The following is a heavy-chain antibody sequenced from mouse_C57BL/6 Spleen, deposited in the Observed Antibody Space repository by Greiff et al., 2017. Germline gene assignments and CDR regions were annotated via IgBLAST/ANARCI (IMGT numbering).Heavy chain of an antibody. J-gene: IGHJ3*01. D-gene: IGHD4-1*02. CDR1: GFTFSDYG. Sequence: EVKLMESGGGLVKPGGSLKLSCAASGFTFSDYGMHWVRQAPEKGLEWVAYISSGSSTLYYADTVKGRFTISRDNAKNPLFLQMTSLRSEDTAMYYCARPTTGPGCAYWGQGTLVTVSA. CDR2: ISSGSSTL. V-gene: IGHV5-17*01. CDR3: ARPTTGPGCAY.